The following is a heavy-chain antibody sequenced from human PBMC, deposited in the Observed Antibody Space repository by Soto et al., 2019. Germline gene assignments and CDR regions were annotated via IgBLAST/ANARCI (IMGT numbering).Heavy chain of an antibody. CDR3: ARHPRLAYCGGDCYSGWFDP. Sequence: LKISCKGSGYSFTSYWIGWVRQMPGKGLEWMGIIYPGDSDTRYSPSFQGQVTISADKSISTAYLQWSSLKASDTAMYYCARHPRLAYCGGDCYSGWFDPWGQGTLVTVSS. V-gene: IGHV5-51*01. CDR2: IYPGDSDT. CDR1: GYSFTSYW. J-gene: IGHJ5*02. D-gene: IGHD2-21*02.